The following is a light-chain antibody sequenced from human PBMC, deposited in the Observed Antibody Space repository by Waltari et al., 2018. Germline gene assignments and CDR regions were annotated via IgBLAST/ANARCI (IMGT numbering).Light chain of an antibody. J-gene: IGKJ4*01. Sequence: ELVMTQSPATLSLSPGERATLSCGASQTISSTLAWYQQKPGQAPRLLMYCASTRAPGVPSGCSGSGSGTEFTLTISSLQSEDFAVYYCQQYSHWPPTFGGGTKVEI. CDR1: QTISST. CDR2: CAS. CDR3: QQYSHWPPT. V-gene: IGKV3-15*01.